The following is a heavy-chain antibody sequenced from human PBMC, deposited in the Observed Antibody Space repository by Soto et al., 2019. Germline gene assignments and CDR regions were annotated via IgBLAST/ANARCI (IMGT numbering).Heavy chain of an antibody. Sequence: PSETLSLTCTVSGVSVIGDIYYWSWIRHPPGMGLEWIGYSSYSGITNHNPSLKSRVSISVDTSKNQFSLKLSSVTAADTAVYYCARVVRHITVFGVPIRDHNWFDPWGQGTLVTVSS. CDR1: GVSVIGDIYY. D-gene: IGHD3-3*01. V-gene: IGHV4-61*01. CDR2: SSYSGIT. CDR3: ARVVRHITVFGVPIRDHNWFDP. J-gene: IGHJ5*02.